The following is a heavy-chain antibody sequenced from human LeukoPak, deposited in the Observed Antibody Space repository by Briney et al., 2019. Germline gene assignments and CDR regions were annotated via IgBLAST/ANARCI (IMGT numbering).Heavy chain of an antibody. J-gene: IGHJ4*02. Sequence: ASVKVSCKASGYTFTSYDINWVRQATGQGLEWMGWMNPNSGNTGYAQKFQGRVTMTTDTSTSTAYMELRSLRSDDTAVYYCARDRWGYSGYDPFDYWGQGTLVTVSS. CDR1: GYTFTSYD. CDR2: MNPNSGNT. CDR3: ARDRWGYSGYDPFDY. V-gene: IGHV1-8*01. D-gene: IGHD5-12*01.